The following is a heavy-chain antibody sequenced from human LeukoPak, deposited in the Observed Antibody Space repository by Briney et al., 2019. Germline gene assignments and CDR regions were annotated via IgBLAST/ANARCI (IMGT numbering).Heavy chain of an antibody. V-gene: IGHV3-7*01. CDR1: GFTCSNYW. CDR3: ARDFNEWELLPSMDV. CDR2: IKEDGSDK. Sequence: GGSLRLSCAASGFTCSNYWMNWVPQAPGQGREWVANIKEDGSDKYYVVSVRGRFSISKDNAKNSLYLQMNSLRVEDTAVYYCARDFNEWELLPSMDVWGQGTTVTVSS. J-gene: IGHJ6*02. D-gene: IGHD1-26*01.